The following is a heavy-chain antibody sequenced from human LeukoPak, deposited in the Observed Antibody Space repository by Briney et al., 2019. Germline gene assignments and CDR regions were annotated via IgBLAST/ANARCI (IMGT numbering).Heavy chain of an antibody. J-gene: IGHJ4*02. CDR3: ARASGLN. V-gene: IGHV4-34*01. CDR1: GGSFSSYY. D-gene: IGHD5-12*01. CDR2: INHSGGT. Sequence: SETLSLTCAVYGGSFSSYYWSWIRQPPGKGLEWIGIINHSGGTNYNPSLQRRVTISVDTSKNQFSLKLSSVTAANTAVYFCARASGLNCGQGTLVTVSS.